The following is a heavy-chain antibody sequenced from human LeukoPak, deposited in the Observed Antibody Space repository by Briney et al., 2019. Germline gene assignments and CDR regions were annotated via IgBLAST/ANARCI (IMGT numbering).Heavy chain of an antibody. CDR3: ARGRVGQN. D-gene: IGHD3-10*01. CDR2: ISASGST. CDR1: GGSISSYY. Sequence: SETLSLTCTVSGGSISSYYWNWIRQPAGKGLEWIGHISASGSTNYNPSLQSRVTMSVDTSNNQFSLKLSSVTAADTAVYYCARGRVGQNWGQGTLVTVSS. J-gene: IGHJ4*02. V-gene: IGHV4-4*07.